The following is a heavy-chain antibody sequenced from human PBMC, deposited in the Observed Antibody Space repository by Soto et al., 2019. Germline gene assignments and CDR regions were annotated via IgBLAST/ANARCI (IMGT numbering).Heavy chain of an antibody. CDR2: IYHSGST. V-gene: IGHV4-30-2*01. J-gene: IGHJ6*02. D-gene: IGHD4-17*01. CDR1: GGSISSGGYS. Sequence: QLQLQESGSGLVKPSQTLSLTCAVSGGSISSGGYSWSWIRQPPGEGLEWIGYIYHSGSTHYNPSLKRRVSIAVDKSKNEFALKLSFVTAADTAVYYCARHYGYYSGYYGMDVWGQGTTVTVSS. CDR3: ARHYGYYSGYYGMDV.